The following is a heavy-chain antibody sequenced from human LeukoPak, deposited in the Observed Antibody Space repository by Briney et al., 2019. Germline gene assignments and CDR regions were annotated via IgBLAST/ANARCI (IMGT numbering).Heavy chain of an antibody. J-gene: IGHJ4*02. CDR2: ISGSGGST. Sequence: SGGSLRLSCAASGFTFSSYAMSWVRQAPGKGLEWVSAISGSGGSTYYADSVKGRFTISRDNSKNTLYLQMNSLRAEDTAVYYCAKALEKLYYFDYWGQGTLVTVSS. D-gene: IGHD4-23*01. CDR3: AKALEKLYYFDY. V-gene: IGHV3-23*01. CDR1: GFTFSSYA.